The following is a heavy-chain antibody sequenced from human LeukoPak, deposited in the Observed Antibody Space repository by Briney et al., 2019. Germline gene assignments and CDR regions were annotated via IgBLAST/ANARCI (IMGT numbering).Heavy chain of an antibody. V-gene: IGHV1-2*06. J-gene: IGHJ6*03. CDR2: INPNSGGT. CDR3: ASGIAAAGMGYYYMDV. D-gene: IGHD6-13*01. CDR1: GYTFTGYY. Sequence: GASVKVSCKASGYTFTGYYIHWVRQAPGQGLEWMGRINPNSGGTNYAQKFQGRVTMTRDTSISTAYMELSRLRSDDTAVYYCASGIAAAGMGYYYMDVWGKGTTVTVSS.